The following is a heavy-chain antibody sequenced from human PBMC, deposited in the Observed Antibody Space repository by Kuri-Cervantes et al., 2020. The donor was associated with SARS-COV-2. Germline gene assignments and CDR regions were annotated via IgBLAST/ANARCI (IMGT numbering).Heavy chain of an antibody. V-gene: IGHV3-33*01. J-gene: IGHJ6*03. CDR2: IWYDGSNK. CDR3: ARDMTFDEYGDYFYYYMDV. Sequence: GESLKISCAASGFTFSSYGMHWVRQAPGKGLEWVAVIWYDGSNKYYADSVKGRFTISRDNSKNTLYLKMDGLRPEDTAVYYCARDMTFDEYGDYFYYYMDVWGKGTTVTVSS. D-gene: IGHD3-16*01. CDR1: GFTFSSYG.